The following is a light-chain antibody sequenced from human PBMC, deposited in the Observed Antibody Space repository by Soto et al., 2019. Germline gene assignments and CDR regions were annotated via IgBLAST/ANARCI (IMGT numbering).Light chain of an antibody. V-gene: IGKV1-5*03. CDR3: QQYNNNASWT. CDR1: QSISAW. Sequence: DIQMTQSPSTLSASVGDRVTITCRASQSISAWLAWYQQKPGQAPKLLIYKASNVESGVPSRFSGSGSGTEFTLTISRLQPDDFATYYCQQYNNNASWTFGQGTKVQIK. J-gene: IGKJ1*01. CDR2: KAS.